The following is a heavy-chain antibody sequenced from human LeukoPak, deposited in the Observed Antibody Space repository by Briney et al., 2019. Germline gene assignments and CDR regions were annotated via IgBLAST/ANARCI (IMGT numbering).Heavy chain of an antibody. CDR3: AKDWREEGTPRDY. D-gene: IGHD3-10*01. Sequence: PGRSLRLSCAASGFTFSSYAMHWVRQAPGKGLEWVAVISYDGSNKYYADSVKGRFTISRDNSKNTLYLQMNSLRAEDTAVYYCAKDWREEGTPRDYWGQGTLVTVSS. CDR2: ISYDGSNK. CDR1: GFTFSSYA. J-gene: IGHJ4*02. V-gene: IGHV3-30-3*01.